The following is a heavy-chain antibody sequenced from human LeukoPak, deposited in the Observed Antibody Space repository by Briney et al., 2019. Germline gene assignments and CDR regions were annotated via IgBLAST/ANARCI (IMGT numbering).Heavy chain of an antibody. V-gene: IGHV1-69*13. D-gene: IGHD6-6*01. CDR3: ARDRKQLVVSYGMDV. J-gene: IGHJ6*02. CDR1: GGTFSSYA. Sequence: SVKVSCKASGGTFSSYAISWVRQAPGQGLEWMGGIIPIFGTANYAQKFQGRVTITADESTSTAYMELSSLRSEDTAVYYCARDRKQLVVSYGMDVWGQGTTVTVSS. CDR2: IIPIFGTA.